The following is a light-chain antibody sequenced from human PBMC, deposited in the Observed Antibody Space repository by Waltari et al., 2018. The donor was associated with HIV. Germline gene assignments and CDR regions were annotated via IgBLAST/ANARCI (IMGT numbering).Light chain of an antibody. CDR1: SGRVTAGNY. Sequence: QTLVTQEPSLAVSPGGTVTLNCSLNSGRVTAGNYVNWLHQRPGQSPRPLIYSGSKRHSWTPDHLSASLSGDRATLKLTGVRPEDEGYYYCLLFFSGAWVFGEGTRLTVL. CDR3: LLFFSGAWV. CDR2: SGS. J-gene: IGLJ3*02. V-gene: IGLV7-43*01.